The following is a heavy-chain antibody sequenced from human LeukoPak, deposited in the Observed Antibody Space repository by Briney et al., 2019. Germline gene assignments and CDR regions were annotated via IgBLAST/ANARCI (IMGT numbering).Heavy chain of an antibody. J-gene: IGHJ4*02. Sequence: PGGSLRHTCAASGFTFSSYGMHWVRQAPSKGLEWVAVISYDGSNKYYADSVKGRFTISRDNSKNTLYLQMNSLRAEDTAVYYCAKDTYYYGSGPFDYWGQGTLVTVSS. D-gene: IGHD3-10*01. CDR1: GFTFSSYG. V-gene: IGHV3-30*18. CDR3: AKDTYYYGSGPFDY. CDR2: ISYDGSNK.